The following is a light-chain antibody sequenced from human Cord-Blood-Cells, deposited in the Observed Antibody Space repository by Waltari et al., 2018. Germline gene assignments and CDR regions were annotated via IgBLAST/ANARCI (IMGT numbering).Light chain of an antibody. CDR3: CSYAGSVV. V-gene: IGLV2-23*01. J-gene: IGLJ2*01. Sequence: QSALTQPASVSGSPGQPITISCTGTSSAVGSYNLVSWYQQHPGKAPKLMIYEGSKRPSGVSNRFSGSKSGNTASLTISGLQAEDEADYYCCSYAGSVVFGGGTKLTVL. CDR2: EGS. CDR1: SSAVGSYNL.